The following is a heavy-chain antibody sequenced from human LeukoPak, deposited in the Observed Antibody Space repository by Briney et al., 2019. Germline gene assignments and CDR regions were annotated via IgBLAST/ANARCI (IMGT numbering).Heavy chain of an antibody. CDR2: ISAYNGNT. CDR3: ARDRGSYEYSWFDP. CDR1: GYTFTSYG. D-gene: IGHD1-26*01. Sequence: GASVKVSCKASGYTFTSYGISWVRQAPGQGLEWMGWISAYNGNTNYAQKLQGRVTMTTDTSTSTAYMELRSLRSDDTAVYYCARDRGSYEYSWFDPWGQGTLVTVSS. V-gene: IGHV1-18*01. J-gene: IGHJ5*02.